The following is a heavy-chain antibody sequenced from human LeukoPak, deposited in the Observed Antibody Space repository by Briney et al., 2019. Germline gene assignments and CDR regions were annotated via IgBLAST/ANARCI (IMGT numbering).Heavy chain of an antibody. CDR1: GGSISSSSYY. Sequence: SETLSLTCTVSGGSISSSSYYWGWIRQPPGKGLEWIVRVYYSGSTYYNPSLKSRFTISVDTSKNQFSLKLSSVTAADTAVYYCANFPLWFGELFGYWGQGTLVTVSS. D-gene: IGHD3-10*01. J-gene: IGHJ4*02. V-gene: IGHV4-39*01. CDR3: ANFPLWFGELFGY. CDR2: VYYSGST.